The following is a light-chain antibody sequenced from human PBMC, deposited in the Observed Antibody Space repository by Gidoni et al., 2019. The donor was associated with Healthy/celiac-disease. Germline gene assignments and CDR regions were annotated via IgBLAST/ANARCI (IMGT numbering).Light chain of an antibody. Sequence: EIVLTLSPGTLSLSPGERATLSCRASQRVSSSYLAWYQQKPGQAPRLLIYGASSRATGIPDRFSGSGSGTDFTLTISRLEPEDFAVYYCQQYGSRALTFGGGTKVEIK. CDR3: QQYGSRALT. J-gene: IGKJ4*01. V-gene: IGKV3-20*01. CDR1: QRVSSSY. CDR2: GAS.